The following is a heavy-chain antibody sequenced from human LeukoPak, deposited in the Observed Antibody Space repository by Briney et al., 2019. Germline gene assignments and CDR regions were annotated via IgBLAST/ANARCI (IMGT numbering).Heavy chain of an antibody. CDR2: IYTSGST. CDR3: ATALTERAHSSGDY. D-gene: IGHD6-19*01. CDR1: GGSISRYY. J-gene: IGHJ4*02. V-gene: IGHV4-4*07. Sequence: SETLSLTCTVSGGSISRYYWSWTRQPPGKGLEWIGRIYTSGSTNYNPSLKSRVTMSVDTSKNQFSLKLSSVTAADTAVYYCATALTERAHSSGDYWGQGTLVTVSS.